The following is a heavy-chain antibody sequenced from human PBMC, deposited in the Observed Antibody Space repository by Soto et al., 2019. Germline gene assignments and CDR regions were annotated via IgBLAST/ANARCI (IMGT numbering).Heavy chain of an antibody. Sequence: GGSLRLSCAASGFTFSSYSMNWVRQAPGKGLEWVSSISSSSSYIYYADSVKGRFTISRDNAKNSLYLQMNSLRAEDTAVYYCARDYVARGVGATLSWGQGTLVTVSS. D-gene: IGHD1-26*01. J-gene: IGHJ4*02. CDR3: ARDYVARGVGATLS. CDR2: ISSSSSYI. CDR1: GFTFSSYS. V-gene: IGHV3-21*01.